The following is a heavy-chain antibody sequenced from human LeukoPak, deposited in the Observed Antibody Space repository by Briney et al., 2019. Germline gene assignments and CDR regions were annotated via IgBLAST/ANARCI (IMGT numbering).Heavy chain of an antibody. D-gene: IGHD1-7*01. V-gene: IGHV3-33*01. CDR1: GFTFSSYN. CDR2: IWSDGSNK. CDR3: GREANYVVDF. Sequence: GGSLRLSCAASGFTFSSYNMHWVRQAPGKGLEWVAVIWSDGSNKYYADSVKGRFSISRDNSKNTLYLQMSSLRADDTAVYFCGREANYVVDFWGQGTLVTVSS. J-gene: IGHJ4*02.